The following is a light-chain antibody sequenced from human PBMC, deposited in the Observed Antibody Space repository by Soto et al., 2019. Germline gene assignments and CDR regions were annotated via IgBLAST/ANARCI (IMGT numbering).Light chain of an antibody. J-gene: IGLJ2*01. Sequence: QSALTQPASVSGSPGQSITISCTGTSSDVGDFSFVSWYQQNPGKAPKLMIYDVSNRPSGVSHRFSGSKSGNTASLTISGLQTGDEADYFCSSYTGSSTIFGGGTKLTVL. CDR2: DVS. V-gene: IGLV2-14*01. CDR1: SSDVGDFSF. CDR3: SSYTGSSTI.